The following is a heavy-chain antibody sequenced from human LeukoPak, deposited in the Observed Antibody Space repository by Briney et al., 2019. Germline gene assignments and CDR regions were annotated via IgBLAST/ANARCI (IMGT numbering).Heavy chain of an antibody. CDR1: GGSFSGYY. D-gene: IGHD3-16*01. CDR2: INHSGST. CDR3: ARHLRAPSFGGVIP. J-gene: IGHJ4*02. V-gene: IGHV4-34*01. Sequence: SETLSLTCAVYGGSFSGYYWSWIRQPPGKGLEWIGEINHSGSTNYNPSLKSRVTISVDTSENQFSLKLSSVTAADTAVYYCARHLRAPSFGGVIPWGQGTLVTVSS.